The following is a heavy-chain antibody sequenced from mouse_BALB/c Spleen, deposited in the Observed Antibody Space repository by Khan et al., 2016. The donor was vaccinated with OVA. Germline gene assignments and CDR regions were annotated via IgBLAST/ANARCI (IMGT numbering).Heavy chain of an antibody. CDR3: ARDGSRYNYAMDY. CDR1: GYSITSDYA. CDR2: INYSGST. D-gene: IGHD2-3*01. V-gene: IGHV3-2*02. J-gene: IGHJ4*01. Sequence: VQLKESGPGLVNPSQSLSLTCTVTGYSITSDYAWNWIRQFPGNKLEWMDYINYSGSTNYNPALKSRISITRDTSKNQFFLQLNSVTTEDTATYYCARDGSRYNYAMDYWGQGTSVTVSS.